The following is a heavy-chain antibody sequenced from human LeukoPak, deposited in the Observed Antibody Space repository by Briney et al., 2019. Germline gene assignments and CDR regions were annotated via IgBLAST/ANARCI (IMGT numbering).Heavy chain of an antibody. CDR1: GFTFSNYG. Sequence: GGSLRLSCAASGFTFSNYGMHWVRQAPGKGLEWVAIISYDGSNKYYADSVKGRFTISRDNSKNTLYLQMNSLRAEDTAVYYCARDRIEQQRTLGRSTTYYNYYYMDVWGKGTTVTVSS. CDR2: ISYDGSNK. CDR3: ARDRIEQQRTLGRSTTYYNYYYMDV. D-gene: IGHD6-13*01. V-gene: IGHV3-30*03. J-gene: IGHJ6*03.